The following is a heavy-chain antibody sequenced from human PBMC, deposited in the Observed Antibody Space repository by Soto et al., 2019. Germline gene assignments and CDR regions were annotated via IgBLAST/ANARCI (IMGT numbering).Heavy chain of an antibody. V-gene: IGHV3-66*02. CDR3: AKDYYDILTGPRDDAFDI. CDR1: GFTVSSNY. J-gene: IGHJ3*02. Sequence: GGSLRHSCAASGFTVSSNYMSLVRQAPGKGLGVAAVIYGGGSKYYADSVKGRFTISRDNSKNTLYLQMNSLRAEDTAVYYCAKDYYDILTGPRDDAFDIWGQGTMVTVSS. CDR2: IYGGGSK. D-gene: IGHD3-9*01.